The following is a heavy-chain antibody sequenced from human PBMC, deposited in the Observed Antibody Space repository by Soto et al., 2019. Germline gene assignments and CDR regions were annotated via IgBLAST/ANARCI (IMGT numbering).Heavy chain of an antibody. CDR2: IKQDGSEK. CDR1: GFTFSSYW. J-gene: IGHJ4*02. CDR3: ARALGATASEIDY. D-gene: IGHD1-26*01. Sequence: GGSLRLSCAASGFTFSSYWMSWVRQAPGKGLEWVANIKQDGSEKYYVDSVKGRFTISRDNAKNSLYLQMNSLRAEDTAVYYCARALGATASEIDYWGQGTLVTVSS. V-gene: IGHV3-7*05.